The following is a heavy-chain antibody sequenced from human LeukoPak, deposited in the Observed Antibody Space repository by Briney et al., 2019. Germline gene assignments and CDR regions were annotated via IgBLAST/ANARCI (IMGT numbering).Heavy chain of an antibody. CDR1: GFSLDNYV. D-gene: IGHD3-9*01. CDR3: ARSLRYFDWPFDY. Sequence: PGGSLRLSCTASGFSLDNYVMHWVRQAPGKGLEWVSGINWNSGIIGYVDSVKGRFTISRDNAKNSLYLQMNSLRAEDTAVYYCARSLRYFDWPFDYWGQGTLVTVSS. J-gene: IGHJ4*02. V-gene: IGHV3-9*01. CDR2: INWNSGII.